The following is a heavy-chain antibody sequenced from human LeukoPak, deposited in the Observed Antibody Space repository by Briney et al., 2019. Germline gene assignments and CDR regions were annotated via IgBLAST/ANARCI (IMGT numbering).Heavy chain of an antibody. CDR1: GGSISSGSYY. J-gene: IGHJ4*02. Sequence: PSETLSLTCTVSGGSISSGSYYWSWIRQPAGKGLEWIGRIYTSGSTNYNPSLKSRVTISVDTSKNQFSLELSSVTAADTAVYYCAIITVVKGYDYWGQGTLVTVSS. V-gene: IGHV4-61*02. CDR2: IYTSGST. D-gene: IGHD4-23*01. CDR3: AIITVVKGYDY.